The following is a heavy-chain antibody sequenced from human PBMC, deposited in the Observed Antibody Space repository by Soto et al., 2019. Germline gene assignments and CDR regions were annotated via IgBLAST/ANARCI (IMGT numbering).Heavy chain of an antibody. CDR2: ILNDGSNR. CDR1: GFTFSNYG. CDR3: ERDDEYWGNGMDV. Sequence: QVQLVESGGGVVQPGRSLRLSCAASGFTFSNYGMHWVRQAPGKGLEWVAVILNDGSNRYHADSVKYRFTISRDNSKNQLYLHMNSLRAEDTAVYYCERDDEYWGNGMDVSGEGTMVTVSP. D-gene: IGHD3-16*01. J-gene: IGHJ6*04. V-gene: IGHV3-33*05.